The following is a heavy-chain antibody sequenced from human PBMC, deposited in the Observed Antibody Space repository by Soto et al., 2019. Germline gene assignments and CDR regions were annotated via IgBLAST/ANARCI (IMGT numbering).Heavy chain of an antibody. CDR1: GYTFTSYA. CDR2: INTGNGNT. CDR3: ARDPDYGDYGTSPADDY. D-gene: IGHD4-17*01. V-gene: IGHV1-3*04. Sequence: ASVKVSCKASGYTFTSYAMHWVRQAPGQRLEWMGWINTGNGNTKYSQKFQGRVTITRDTSASTAYMELSSLRSEDTAVYYCARDPDYGDYGTSPADDYWGQGTLVTVSS. J-gene: IGHJ4*02.